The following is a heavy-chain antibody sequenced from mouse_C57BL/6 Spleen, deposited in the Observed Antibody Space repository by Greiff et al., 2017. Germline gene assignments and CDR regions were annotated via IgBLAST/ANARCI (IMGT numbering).Heavy chain of an antibody. D-gene: IGHD1-1*01. CDR2: IDPNSGGT. Sequence: VKLQQPGAELVTPGASVKLSCKASGYTFTSYWMHWVKQRPGRGLEWIGRIDPNSGGTKYNEKFKSKATLTVDKPSSTAYMQLSSLTSEDSAVYYCASPYYGSSYTFAYWGQGTLVTVSA. CDR1: GYTFTSYW. J-gene: IGHJ3*01. V-gene: IGHV1-72*01. CDR3: ASPYYGSSYTFAY.